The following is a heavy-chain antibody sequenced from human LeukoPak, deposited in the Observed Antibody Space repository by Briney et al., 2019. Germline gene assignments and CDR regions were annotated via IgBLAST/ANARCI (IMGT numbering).Heavy chain of an antibody. J-gene: IGHJ5*02. V-gene: IGHV1-8*02. CDR2: MNPNSGNT. CDR3: TRGPMMITIFGVVDNWFDP. Sequence: ASVKVSCKASGGTFSSYAISWVRQATGQGLEWMGWMNPNSGNTGYAQKFQGRVTMTRNTSISTAYMELSSLRSEDTAVYYCTRGPMMITIFGVVDNWFDPWGQGTLVTVSS. D-gene: IGHD3-3*01. CDR1: GGTFSSYA.